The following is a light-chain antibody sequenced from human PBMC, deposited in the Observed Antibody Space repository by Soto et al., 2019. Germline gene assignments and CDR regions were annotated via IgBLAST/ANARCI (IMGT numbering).Light chain of an antibody. V-gene: IGKV3-20*01. CDR1: QSVSSNH. J-gene: IGKJ3*01. Sequence: EIVLTQSPGTLSLSPGERATLSCRASQSVSSNHLAWYRRKPGQAPRLLIYGASYRATDITGRFSGTGSGTDFTPTSTILRPEYFAVYSCQQYGRSPRTVGAGTRVDI. CDR2: GAS. CDR3: QQYGRSPRT.